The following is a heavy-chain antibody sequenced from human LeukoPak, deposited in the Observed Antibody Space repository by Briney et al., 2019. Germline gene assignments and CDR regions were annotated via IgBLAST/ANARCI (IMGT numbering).Heavy chain of an antibody. Sequence: GGSLRLSCAASGSTFSSYGMHWVRQAPGKGQEWVAFIRYDGSNKYYADSVKGRFTISRDNSKNTLYLQMNSLRAEDTAVYYCAKDDYYGSGSYYTRVSFDLWGQGTMVTVSS. CDR2: IRYDGSNK. CDR1: GSTFSSYG. D-gene: IGHD3-10*01. J-gene: IGHJ3*01. CDR3: AKDDYYGSGSYYTRVSFDL. V-gene: IGHV3-30*02.